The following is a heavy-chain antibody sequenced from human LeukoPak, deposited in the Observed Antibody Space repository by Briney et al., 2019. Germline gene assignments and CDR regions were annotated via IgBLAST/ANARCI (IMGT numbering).Heavy chain of an antibody. CDR1: GFRSDDYA. D-gene: IGHD2-15*01. Sequence: GGSLRLSCAASGFRSDDYAMHWVRQAPGKGLEWVSGVSWNSGRIGYADSVKGRFTISRDNAKNSLYLQMNSLRAEDTALYYCAKGYCSGASCQEEYWGQGTLVTVSS. J-gene: IGHJ4*02. CDR3: AKGYCSGASCQEEY. V-gene: IGHV3-9*02. CDR2: VSWNSGRI.